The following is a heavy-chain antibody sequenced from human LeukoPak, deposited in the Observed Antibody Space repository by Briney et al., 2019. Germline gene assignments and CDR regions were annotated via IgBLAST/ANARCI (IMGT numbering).Heavy chain of an antibody. CDR3: ARESDDYVWGSYRYYFDY. D-gene: IGHD3-16*02. CDR1: GGSISSGDYY. CDR2: IYYSGST. J-gene: IGHJ4*02. V-gene: IGHV4-61*08. Sequence: PSETLSLTCTVSGGSISSGDYYWSWIRQPPGKGLEWIGYIYYSGSTNYNPSLKSRVTISVDTSKSQFSLKLSSVTAADTAVYYCARESDDYVWGSYRYYFDYWGQGTLVTVSS.